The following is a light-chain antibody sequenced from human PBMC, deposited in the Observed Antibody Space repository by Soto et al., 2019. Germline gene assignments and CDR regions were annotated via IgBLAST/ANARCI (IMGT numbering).Light chain of an antibody. V-gene: IGLV2-11*01. CDR2: DVS. CDR1: SSDVGGYNY. CDR3: CSYAGSYTHVV. Sequence: QSAVTQPRSVSGSPGQSVTISCTGTSSDVGGYNYVSWYQQHPGKAPKLMIYDVSKRPSGVPDRFSGSKSGNTASLTISGLQAEDEADYYCCSYAGSYTHVVFGGGTKVTVL. J-gene: IGLJ2*01.